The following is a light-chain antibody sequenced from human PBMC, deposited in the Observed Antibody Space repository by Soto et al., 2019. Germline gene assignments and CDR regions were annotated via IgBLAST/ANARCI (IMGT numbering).Light chain of an antibody. V-gene: IGKV3-15*01. Sequence: EIVMTQSPATLSVSPGERATLSCRASQSVSSNLAWYQQKPGQAPRLLIYGASTRATGIPARFSGSGSGTEFTLTIFSLQSEDFAIYYCQQYYNWITFGQGTRLEI. CDR2: GAS. CDR3: QQYYNWIT. J-gene: IGKJ5*01. CDR1: QSVSSN.